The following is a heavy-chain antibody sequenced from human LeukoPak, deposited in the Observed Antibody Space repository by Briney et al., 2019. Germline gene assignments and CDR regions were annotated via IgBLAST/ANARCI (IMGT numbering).Heavy chain of an antibody. V-gene: IGHV4-59*11. CDR3: ARDLVTVIKGFDI. CDR2: ISYIGST. Sequence: ASETLSLTCAVSDDSFSSHYWTWIRQPPGKGLEWIGYISYIGSTNYNPSLKSRVTISIDTSKNQFSLKLSSVTAADTAVYYCARDLVTVIKGFDIWGQGTMVSVSS. J-gene: IGHJ3*02. D-gene: IGHD4-17*01. CDR1: DDSFSSHY.